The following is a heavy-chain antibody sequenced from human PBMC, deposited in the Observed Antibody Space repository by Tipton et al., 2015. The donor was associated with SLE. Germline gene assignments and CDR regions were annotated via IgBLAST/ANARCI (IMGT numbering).Heavy chain of an antibody. CDR3: ARAGRSWNLFDY. V-gene: IGHV4-61*02. Sequence: TLSLTCTVSGGSVSSTTYYWSWIRQPAGKGLERIGRIYTSGSTSYNPSLKSRVTISVNTSKNQFSLKLSSVTAADTAVYYCARAGRSWNLFDYWGQGTLVTVSS. D-gene: IGHD1-1*01. CDR1: GGSVSSTTYY. CDR2: IYTSGST. J-gene: IGHJ4*02.